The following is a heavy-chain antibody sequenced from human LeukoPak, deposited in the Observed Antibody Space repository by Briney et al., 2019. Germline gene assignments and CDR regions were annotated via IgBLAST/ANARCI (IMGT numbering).Heavy chain of an antibody. CDR2: IYYSGST. J-gene: IGHJ4*02. CDR1: GGSISSYY. CDR3: AREEDDFWSGYYHPRYFDY. V-gene: IGHV4-59*01. D-gene: IGHD3-3*01. Sequence: SETLSLTCTVSGGSISSYYWSWIRQPPGKGLEWIGYIYYSGSTNYNPSLKSRATISVDTSKNQFSLKLSSVTAADTAVYYCAREEDDFWSGYYHPRYFDYWGQGTLVTVSS.